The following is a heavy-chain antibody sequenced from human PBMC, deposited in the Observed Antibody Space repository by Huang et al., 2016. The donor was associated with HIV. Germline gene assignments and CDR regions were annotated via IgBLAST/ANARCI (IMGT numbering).Heavy chain of an antibody. CDR3: ARARGFLYDSTGYYSRYYFDS. CDR2: MNPQSGNT. V-gene: IGHV1-8*03. Sequence: QVQLVQSGAEVKKPGASVKVSCKASGFNFNNYDFNWVRQASGQGLEWMGWMNPQSGNTGYAQKFQGRVTITMNTSITTAYTELRSLRSEDTAVYYCARARGFLYDSTGYYSRYYFDSWGQGTLVTISS. J-gene: IGHJ4*02. D-gene: IGHD3-22*01. CDR1: GFNFNNYD.